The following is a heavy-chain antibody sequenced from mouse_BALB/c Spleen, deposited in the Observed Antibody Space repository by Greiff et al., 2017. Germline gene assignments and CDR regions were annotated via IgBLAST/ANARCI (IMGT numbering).Heavy chain of an antibody. D-gene: IGHD2-14*01. V-gene: IGHV2-9-2*01. Sequence: VKLKESGPGLVAPSQSLSITCTVSGFSLTSYDISWIRQPPGKGLEWLGVIWTGGGTNYNSAFMSRLSISKDNSKSQVFLKMNSLQTDDTAIYYCVRDRDSYYRYDGPWFAYWGQGTLVTVSA. CDR1: GFSLTSYD. CDR2: IWTGGGT. J-gene: IGHJ3*01. CDR3: VRDRDSYYRYDGPWFAY.